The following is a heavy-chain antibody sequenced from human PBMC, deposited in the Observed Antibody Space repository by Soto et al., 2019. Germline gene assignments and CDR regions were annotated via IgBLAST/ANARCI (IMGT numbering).Heavy chain of an antibody. V-gene: IGHV3-30-3*01. Sequence: QVQLVESRGGVVQPGRSLRLSCAASGFTFSNYAMHWVRQAPGKGLEWVAVMSYDGSTKYYADSVKGRFTISRDNSMNTRFLQIKSLIAEDTAVYYCARDQGRVLEVINAFALWGQGTLVTVSS. CDR3: ARDQGRVLEVINAFAL. CDR1: GFTFSNYA. CDR2: MSYDGSTK. D-gene: IGHD3-10*01. J-gene: IGHJ3*01.